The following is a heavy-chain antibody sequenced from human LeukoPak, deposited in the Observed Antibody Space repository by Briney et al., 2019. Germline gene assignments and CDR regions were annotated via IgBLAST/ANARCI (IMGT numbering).Heavy chain of an antibody. V-gene: IGHV4-59*08. J-gene: IGHJ3*02. D-gene: IGHD3-10*01. CDR2: IYYSGST. CDR3: ARLYYGSENYGVFDI. Sequence: SETLSLTCTVSGGSISSYYWSWIRQPPGKGLEWIGYIYYSGSTNYNPSLKSRASISIDTAKKQLSLKLRSVTAADTAVYYCARLYYGSENYGVFDIWGQGTMVTVSS. CDR1: GGSISSYY.